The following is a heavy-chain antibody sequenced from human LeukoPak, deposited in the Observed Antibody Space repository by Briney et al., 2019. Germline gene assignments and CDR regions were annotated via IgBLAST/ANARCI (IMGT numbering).Heavy chain of an antibody. J-gene: IGHJ4*02. CDR3: AKDRRGYSGYPYYFDY. CDR2: ISYDGSNK. Sequence: GGSLRLSCAASGITFSSYAMHWVRQAPGKGLEWVAVISYDGSNKYYADSVKGRFTISRDNSKNTLYLQMDSLRAEDTAVYYCAKDRRGYSGYPYYFDYWGQGTLVTVSS. D-gene: IGHD5-12*01. V-gene: IGHV3-30*04. CDR1: GITFSSYA.